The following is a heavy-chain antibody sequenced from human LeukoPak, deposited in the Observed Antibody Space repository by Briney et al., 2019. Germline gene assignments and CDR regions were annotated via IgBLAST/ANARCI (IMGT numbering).Heavy chain of an antibody. J-gene: IGHJ4*02. CDR1: SGSISSSNYY. CDR3: ARGPKGWFGAFGY. V-gene: IGHV4-39*01. CDR2: IYSSGST. Sequence: SETLSLTCSVSSGSISSSNYYWGWIRQPPGKGLEWIASIYSSGSTYYNPSLKSRVTISVDTSKNQFSLKLSSVTAADTAVYYCARGPKGWFGAFGYWGQGTLVTVSS. D-gene: IGHD3-10*01.